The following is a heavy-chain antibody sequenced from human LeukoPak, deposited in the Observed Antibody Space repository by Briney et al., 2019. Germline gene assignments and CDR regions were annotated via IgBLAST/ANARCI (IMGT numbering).Heavy chain of an antibody. V-gene: IGHV1-2*04. Sequence: GASVKVSCKASGYTFTGYYMHWVRQAPGQGLEWMGWINPNSGGTNYAQKFQGWVTMTRDTSISTACMELSRLRSDDTAVYYCARVGASSWPGDYYYGMDVWGQGTTVTVSS. CDR3: ARVGASSWPGDYYYGMDV. CDR2: INPNSGGT. CDR1: GYTFTGYY. D-gene: IGHD6-13*01. J-gene: IGHJ6*02.